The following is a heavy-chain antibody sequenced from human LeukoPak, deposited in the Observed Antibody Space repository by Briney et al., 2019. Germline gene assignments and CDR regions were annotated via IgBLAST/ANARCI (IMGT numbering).Heavy chain of an antibody. D-gene: IGHD2-15*01. J-gene: IGHJ3*02. CDR1: GVPISSRSYY. V-gene: IGHV4-39*01. CDR2: IDERRKT. Sequence: PSETLSLTCSVSGVPISSRSYYWSWIRQPPGKGLEWIGEIDERRKTILNPSLKSRVTISIDTSKNQFSLKMTSVTAADTALYFCTRPVSCSATTCTGPFHIWSQGTKVIVSS. CDR3: TRPVSCSATTCTGPFHI.